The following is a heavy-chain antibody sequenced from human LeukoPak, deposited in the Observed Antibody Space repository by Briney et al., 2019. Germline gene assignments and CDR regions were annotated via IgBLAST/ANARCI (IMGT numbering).Heavy chain of an antibody. CDR1: GFSLSSYS. V-gene: IGHV3-21*01. J-gene: IGHJ6*02. Sequence: GGSLRLSCAASGFSLSSYSMNWVRQAPGKGLEWVSSISSSSSYIYYADSVKGRFTISRDNAKNSLYLQMNSLRAEDTAVYYCARDMNYYDMDVWGQGTTVTVSS. D-gene: IGHD3-16*01. CDR2: ISSSSSYI. CDR3: ARDMNYYDMDV.